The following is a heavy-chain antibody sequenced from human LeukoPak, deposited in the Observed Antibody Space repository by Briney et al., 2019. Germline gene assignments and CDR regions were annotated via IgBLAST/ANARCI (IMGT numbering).Heavy chain of an antibody. Sequence: ETLSLTCTVSGGSISSYYWSWIRQPPGKGLEWVSFIYSDNTHYSDSVKGRFTISRDNSKNTLYLQMNSLRAEDTAIYYCAKSVAGRVPCFDYWGQGTLVTVSS. J-gene: IGHJ4*02. CDR3: AKSVAGRVPCFDY. CDR1: GGSISSYY. CDR2: IYSDNT. V-gene: IGHV3-53*01. D-gene: IGHD6-19*01.